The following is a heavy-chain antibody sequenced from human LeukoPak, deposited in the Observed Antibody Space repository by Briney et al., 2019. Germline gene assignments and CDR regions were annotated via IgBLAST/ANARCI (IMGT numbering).Heavy chain of an antibody. J-gene: IGHJ5*02. D-gene: IGHD3-22*01. Sequence: SETLSLTCTVSGGTVSSYYWSWIRQPPGKGLEWIGYIYDIGSTKYNPSLKSRVTMSVDTSKNQFSLKLSSVTAADTAVYHCARTYYYDSSGYLNHWFDPWGQGTLVTVSS. CDR1: GGTVSSYY. CDR2: IYDIGST. V-gene: IGHV4-59*08. CDR3: ARTYYYDSSGYLNHWFDP.